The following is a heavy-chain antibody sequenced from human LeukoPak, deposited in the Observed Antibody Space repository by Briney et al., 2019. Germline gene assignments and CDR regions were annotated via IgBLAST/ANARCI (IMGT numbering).Heavy chain of an antibody. CDR1: GGTFSSFA. J-gene: IGHJ5*02. CDR3: ARNPFREHSTSWNNWFDP. V-gene: IGHV1-69*05. D-gene: IGHD6-13*01. CDR2: IIPVLGTA. Sequence: GASVKVSCKASGGTFSSFAISWVRQAPGQGLEWMGGIIPVLGTAKNAQKFQGRVTIITDESTRTAHMELSSLRSEDTAVYYCARNPFREHSTSWNNWFDPWGQGTLVTVSS.